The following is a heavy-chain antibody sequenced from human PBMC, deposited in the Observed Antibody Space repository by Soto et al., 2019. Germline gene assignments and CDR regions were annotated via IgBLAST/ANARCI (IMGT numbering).Heavy chain of an antibody. J-gene: IGHJ4*02. Sequence: GGSLRLSCAASGFTFSSYSMNWFRQAPGKGLEWVSSISSSSSYIYYADSVKGRFTISRDNAKNSLYLQMNSLRAEDTAVYYCARDQPGYSYGYGLGYWGQGTLVTVSS. D-gene: IGHD5-18*01. CDR3: ARDQPGYSYGYGLGY. CDR2: ISSSSSYI. V-gene: IGHV3-21*01. CDR1: GFTFSSYS.